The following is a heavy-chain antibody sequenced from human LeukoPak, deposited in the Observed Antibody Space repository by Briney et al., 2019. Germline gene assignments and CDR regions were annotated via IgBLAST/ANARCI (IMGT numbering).Heavy chain of an antibody. V-gene: IGHV3-23*01. D-gene: IGHD3-10*01. J-gene: IGHJ4*02. Sequence: PGGSLRLSCAASGFTFSTYGMNWVRQAPGKGLEWVSVISGSGGNTYYSDSVKGRFTISRDNSKNTLYLQMNSLRAEDTAVYYCAKRGLYNYGSESYSYYFDYWGQGTLVTVSS. CDR2: ISGSGGNT. CDR3: AKRGLYNYGSESYSYYFDY. CDR1: GFTFSTYG.